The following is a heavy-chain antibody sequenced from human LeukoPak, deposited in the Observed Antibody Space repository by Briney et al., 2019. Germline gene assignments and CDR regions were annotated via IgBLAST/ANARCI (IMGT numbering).Heavy chain of an antibody. CDR1: GGSISSYY. V-gene: IGHV4-59*01. D-gene: IGHD1-26*01. CDR3: VRGGILRTTARIPLFDY. J-gene: IGHJ4*02. CDR2: IYYSGST. Sequence: ASETLSLTCTVSGGSISSYYWSWVRQPPGKGLEWIGYIYYSGSTNYNPSLKSRVTMSVDTSKNQFSLKLSSVTAADTAVYYCVRGGILRTTARIPLFDYWGQGTLVTVSS.